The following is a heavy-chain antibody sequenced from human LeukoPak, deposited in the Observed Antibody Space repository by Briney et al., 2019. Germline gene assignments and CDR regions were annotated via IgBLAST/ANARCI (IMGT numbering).Heavy chain of an antibody. Sequence: AXVKVSCKASGFPFTSSAMQWVRQARGKRLEWIGWIVVGSGNTNYSQKFQERVTITRDMSTSTAYMELSSLRSEDTAVYYRAARGGYDAFDIWGQGTMVTVSS. CDR1: GFPFTSSA. CDR2: IVVGSGNT. D-gene: IGHD2-15*01. V-gene: IGHV1-58*02. J-gene: IGHJ3*02. CDR3: AARGGYDAFDI.